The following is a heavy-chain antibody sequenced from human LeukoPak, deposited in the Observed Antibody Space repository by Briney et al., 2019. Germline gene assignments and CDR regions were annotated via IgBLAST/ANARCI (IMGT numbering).Heavy chain of an antibody. J-gene: IGHJ5*02. D-gene: IGHD3-10*01. CDR1: GFTFSSYA. CDR3: ARGRIMLRGVPLRRSWFDP. Sequence: GGSLRLSCAASGFTFSSYAMHWVRQAPGKGLEYVSAISSNGGSTYYANSVKGRFTISRDNSKNTLYLQMGSLRAEDMAVYYCARGRIMLRGVPLRRSWFDPWGQGTLVTVSS. CDR2: ISSNGGST. V-gene: IGHV3-64*01.